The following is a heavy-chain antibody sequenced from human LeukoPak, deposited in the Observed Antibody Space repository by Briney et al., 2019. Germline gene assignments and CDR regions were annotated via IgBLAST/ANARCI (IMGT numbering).Heavy chain of an antibody. CDR1: GASVSSSTSY. Sequence: SETLSLTCTVSGASVSSSTSYWSWIRQPPGKGLEWIGYIYYSGSTNYNPSLESRVAISMDTSRNHFSLRLRSVTAADTAVYYCARAHDYDDYVSSWFDPCGPGTLVTVST. J-gene: IGHJ5*02. CDR2: IYYSGST. V-gene: IGHV4-61*03. CDR3: ARAHDYDDYVSSWFDP. D-gene: IGHD4-17*01.